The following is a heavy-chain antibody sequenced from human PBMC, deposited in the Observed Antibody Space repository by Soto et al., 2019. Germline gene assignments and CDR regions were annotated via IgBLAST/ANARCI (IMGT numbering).Heavy chain of an antibody. V-gene: IGHV1-69*13. Sequence: GASVKVSCKASGGTFSSYAISWVRQAPGQGLEWMGGIIPIFGTANYAQKFQGRVTITADESTSTAYMELSSLRSEDTAVYYCARRASITIFGVKYNPLPPFDTWGQGTLVTVSS. CDR1: GGTFSSYA. J-gene: IGHJ5*02. D-gene: IGHD3-3*01. CDR2: IIPIFGTA. CDR3: ARRASITIFGVKYNPLPPFDT.